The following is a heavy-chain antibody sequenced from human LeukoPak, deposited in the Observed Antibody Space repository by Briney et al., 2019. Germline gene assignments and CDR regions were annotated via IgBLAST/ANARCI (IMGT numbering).Heavy chain of an antibody. V-gene: IGHV4-38-2*01. D-gene: IGHD3-22*01. CDR3: ARNRNYYDYSLGY. CDR2: IYHSGST. J-gene: IGHJ4*02. Sequence: SETLSLTCAVSGYSISSGYYWGWIRQPPGKGLEWIGSIYHSGSTYYNPSLKSRVTISVDTSKNQFSLKLSSVTAADTAVYYCARNRNYYDYSLGYWGQGTLVTVSS. CDR1: GYSISSGYY.